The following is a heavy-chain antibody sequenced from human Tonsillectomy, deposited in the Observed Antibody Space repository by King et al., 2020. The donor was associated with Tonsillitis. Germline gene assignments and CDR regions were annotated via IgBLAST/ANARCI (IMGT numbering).Heavy chain of an antibody. CDR3: ARDMRYNAVIGYYSSFFPLNY. Sequence: VQLVESGGLLLQPGGSLRLSCAASGFTFSIYVMSWVRQAPGKGLEWVSHISGSGVTTHYADSAKGRFTISRDNYRNTMYLQMNSLRAEDTAVYYCARDMRYNAVIGYYSSFFPLNYGGQGPLVTVPP. J-gene: IGHJ4*02. CDR2: ISGSGVTT. D-gene: IGHD1-1*01. CDR1: GFTFSIYV. V-gene: IGHV3-23*04.